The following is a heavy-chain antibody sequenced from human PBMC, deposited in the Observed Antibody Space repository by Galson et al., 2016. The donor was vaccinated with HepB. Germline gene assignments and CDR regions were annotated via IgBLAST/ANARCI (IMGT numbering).Heavy chain of an antibody. D-gene: IGHD3-10*01. V-gene: IGHV1-69*13. CDR2: IKPILGTP. CDR3: ARDVVTLARGSGPSTLDH. J-gene: IGHJ4*03. CDR1: GVTPSTRA. Sequence: SVKVSCKASGVTPSTRAITWVRQAPGQGFEWMGGIKPILGTPNYAQKFLGRMTITADASSGTNYMELSSLTSDDTAIYYCARDVVTLARGSGPSTLDHWGQGTLVTVSS.